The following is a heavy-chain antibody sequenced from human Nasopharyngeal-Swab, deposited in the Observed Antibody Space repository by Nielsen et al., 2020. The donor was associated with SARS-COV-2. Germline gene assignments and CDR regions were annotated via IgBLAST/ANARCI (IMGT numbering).Heavy chain of an antibody. CDR3: ARVEYSSSSVWFDP. D-gene: IGHD6-6*01. Sequence: WSRQCPGKGLEWIGYIYYSGSTDYNPSLKSRVTISVDTSKNQFSLKLSSVTAADTAVYYCARVEYSSSSVWFDPWGQGTLVTVSS. J-gene: IGHJ5*02. CDR2: IYYSGST. V-gene: IGHV4-59*01.